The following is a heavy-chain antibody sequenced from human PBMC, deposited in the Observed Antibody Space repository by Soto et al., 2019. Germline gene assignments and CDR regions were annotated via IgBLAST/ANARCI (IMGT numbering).Heavy chain of an antibody. J-gene: IGHJ5*02. CDR1: GGSTSSSSYD. CDR2: IYYSGST. V-gene: IGHV4-39*02. D-gene: IGHD3-3*01. Sequence: SETLSLTRAVSGGSTSSSSYDGGWIRQPPGQGLEWIGSIYYSGSTYYNPSLKSRVTISVDTSKNQCSLTLGSVTVADTGVYCCAREPPRITIFGVVIRRWFDPWGQGTLVTVSS. CDR3: AREPPRITIFGVVIRRWFDP.